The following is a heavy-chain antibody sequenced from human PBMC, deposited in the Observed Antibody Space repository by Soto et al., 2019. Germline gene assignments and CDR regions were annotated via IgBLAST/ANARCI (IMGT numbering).Heavy chain of an antibody. J-gene: IGHJ4*02. D-gene: IGHD3-22*01. Sequence: TMSLTCTVAEDSGIIIDHWASIRQSPGRGLEWIASIYHTGTTYYTPSLESRVTISVDTSKNQFSLRLSSVTAADSAVYFCARTDNVGYYPHLGQGNLVTVS. CDR2: IYHTGTT. V-gene: IGHV4-38-2*02. CDR1: EDSGIIIDH. CDR3: ARTDNVGYYPH.